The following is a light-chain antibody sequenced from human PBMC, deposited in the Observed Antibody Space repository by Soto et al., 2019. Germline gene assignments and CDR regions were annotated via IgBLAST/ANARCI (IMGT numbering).Light chain of an antibody. Sequence: DIQMTQSPSSLSASVGDRVTITCRASQSISSYLNWYQQKPGKAPKLLIYAASSLQSGVPSRFSGSGSGTHFTLTISSLQPEDFATYYCQQSYSTPHLTFGGGTKVEIK. J-gene: IGKJ4*01. V-gene: IGKV1-39*01. CDR2: AAS. CDR1: QSISSY. CDR3: QQSYSTPHLT.